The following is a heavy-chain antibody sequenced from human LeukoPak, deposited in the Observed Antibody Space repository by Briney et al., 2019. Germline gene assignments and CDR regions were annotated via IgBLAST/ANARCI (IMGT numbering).Heavy chain of an antibody. Sequence: SETLSLTCAVYGGSFSGYYRSWIRQPPGKGLEWIGEINHSGSTNYNPSLKSRVTISVDTSKNQFSLKLSSVTAADTAVYYCARTQYYYDSRESIDYWGQGTLVTVSS. V-gene: IGHV4-34*01. J-gene: IGHJ4*02. CDR1: GGSFSGYY. CDR3: ARTQYYYDSRESIDY. CDR2: INHSGST. D-gene: IGHD3-22*01.